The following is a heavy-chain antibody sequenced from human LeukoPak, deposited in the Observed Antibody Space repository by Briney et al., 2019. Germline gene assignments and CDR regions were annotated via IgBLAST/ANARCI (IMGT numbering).Heavy chain of an antibody. CDR3: ARHGGYSNGYARYFDY. CDR1: GGSITSHY. D-gene: IGHD5-18*01. Sequence: SETLSLTCTVSGGSITSHYWSWIRQPPGKGLEWIGYISYSGSTNYNPSLKSRVTISVDTFKNQFSLKLSSVTAADTALYYCARHGGYSNGYARYFDYWGQGTLVTVSS. J-gene: IGHJ4*02. CDR2: ISYSGST. V-gene: IGHV4-59*08.